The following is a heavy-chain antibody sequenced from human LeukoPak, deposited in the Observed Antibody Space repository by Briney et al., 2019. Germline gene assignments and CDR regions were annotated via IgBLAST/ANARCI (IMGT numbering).Heavy chain of an antibody. CDR3: ARANDYSNYYYYYMDV. CDR1: GFTFSSYS. Sequence: GRSLRLSRAASGFTFSSYSINWVRQAPGKGLEWVSYISSSSSTIYYADSVKGRFTISRDNAKNSLYLQMNSLRDEDTAVYYCARANDYSNYYYYYMDVWGKGTTVTVSS. D-gene: IGHD4-11*01. V-gene: IGHV3-48*02. J-gene: IGHJ6*03. CDR2: ISSSSSTI.